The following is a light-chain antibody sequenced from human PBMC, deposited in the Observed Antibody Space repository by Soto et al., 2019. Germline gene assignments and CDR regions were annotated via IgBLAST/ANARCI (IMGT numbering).Light chain of an antibody. CDR3: QQYNCYPYT. V-gene: IGKV1-5*03. J-gene: IGKJ2*01. CDR2: KAS. Sequence: DIQMTQSPSTLSASVGDRVTITCRASQSISGWLAWYQRKPGKAPNLLIYKASSLQSAVPSRFSGSGSGTEFTLTISNLQHDDFATYYCQQYNCYPYTFGQGTKLEIK. CDR1: QSISGW.